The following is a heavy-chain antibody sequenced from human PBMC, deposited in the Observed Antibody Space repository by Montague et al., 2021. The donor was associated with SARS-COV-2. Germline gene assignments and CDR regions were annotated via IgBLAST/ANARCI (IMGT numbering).Heavy chain of an antibody. V-gene: IGHV3-53*01. CDR2: IYSGGST. CDR1: GFTVSTNY. Sequence: SLRLSCAASGFTVSTNYMSWVRQAPGKGLEWVSVIYSGGSTYYADSVKGRFTISRDNSKNTLYLQMNSLRAEDTAVYYCARGWGSGWSYYFDYWGQGTLVAVSS. D-gene: IGHD6-19*01. CDR3: ARGWGSGWSYYFDY. J-gene: IGHJ4*02.